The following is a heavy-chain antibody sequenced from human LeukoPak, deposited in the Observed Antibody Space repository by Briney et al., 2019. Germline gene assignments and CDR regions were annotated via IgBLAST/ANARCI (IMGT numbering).Heavy chain of an antibody. CDR2: IYSGGNT. Sequence: GGSLRLSCAASGFTVSSNYMSWVRQAPGKGLECVSVIYSGGNTYYADSVKGRFTISRDNSKNTLYLQMNSLRAEDTAVYYCAKGGYEYDSSGHNYFDYWGQGTLVTVSS. V-gene: IGHV3-66*01. CDR1: GFTVSSNY. D-gene: IGHD3-22*01. CDR3: AKGGYEYDSSGHNYFDY. J-gene: IGHJ4*02.